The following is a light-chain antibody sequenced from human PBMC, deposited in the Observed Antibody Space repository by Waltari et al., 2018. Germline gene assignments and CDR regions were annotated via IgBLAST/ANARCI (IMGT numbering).Light chain of an antibody. J-gene: IGLJ1*01. CDR1: SSNVGSST. V-gene: IGLV1-44*01. CDR2: SHN. Sequence: QSVLTQPPSASGTPGQTVTISCSGSSSNVGSSTVSWYQQLPGTAPKLLIFSHNPRPSGVPDRISVSKSGTSASLAISGLRSEDEADYFCAAWDDSLNGFYVFGTGTRVTVL. CDR3: AAWDDSLNGFYV.